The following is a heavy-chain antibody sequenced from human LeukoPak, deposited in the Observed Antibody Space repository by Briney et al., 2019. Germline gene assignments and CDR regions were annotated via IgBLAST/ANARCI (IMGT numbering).Heavy chain of an antibody. D-gene: IGHD5-18*01. V-gene: IGHV4-4*07. Sequence: SETLSLTCTVSGGSISAYYWSWIRQPAGKGLEWIGRIYISGSANYNPSLKSRVTMSVGPSMNQFSLNLRSVTAADTAVYYCARGHYSYGYSYWGQGTLVTVSS. CDR1: GGSISAYY. CDR2: IYISGSA. J-gene: IGHJ4*02. CDR3: ARGHYSYGYSY.